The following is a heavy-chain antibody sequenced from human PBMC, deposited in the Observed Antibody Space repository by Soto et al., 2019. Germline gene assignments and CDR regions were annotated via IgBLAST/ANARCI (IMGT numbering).Heavy chain of an antibody. J-gene: IGHJ6*02. V-gene: IGHV1-69*13. CDR1: GGTFSSYA. D-gene: IGHD2-15*01. CDR3: ARLCGVAWSVQHQYYYYDGMGV. CDR2: IIPIFGTA. Sequence: ASVKVSCKASGGTFSSYAISWVRQAPGQGPEWMGGIIPIFGTANYAQKFQGRVTITADESTSTAYMELSSLLPDDTAVYFCARLCGVAWSVQHQYYYYDGMGVWGQGTTVSSP.